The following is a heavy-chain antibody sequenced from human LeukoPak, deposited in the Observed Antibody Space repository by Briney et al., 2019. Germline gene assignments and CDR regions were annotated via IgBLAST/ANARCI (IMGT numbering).Heavy chain of an antibody. CDR2: IYHSGST. J-gene: IGHJ3*02. D-gene: IGHD3-16*01. V-gene: IGHV4-30-2*01. CDR3: ARGINAFDI. CDR1: GGSISSGGYS. Sequence: TLSLTCAVSGGSISSGGYSWSWIRQPPEKGLEWIGYIYHSGSTYYNPSLKSRVTISVDRSRDQFSLKLSSVTAADTAVYYCARGINAFDIWGQGTMVTVSS.